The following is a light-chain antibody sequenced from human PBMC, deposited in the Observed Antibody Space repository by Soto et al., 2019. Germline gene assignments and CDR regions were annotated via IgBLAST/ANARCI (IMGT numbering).Light chain of an antibody. CDR3: AAWDDSLNGYV. J-gene: IGLJ1*01. V-gene: IGLV1-44*01. Sequence: QSVLTQSPSASGTPGQRVTISCSGSSSNIGSNYVYWYQQLPGTAPKLLIYYDDLLPSGVSDRFSGSKSGTSASLAISGLQSEDEADYYCAAWDDSLNGYVFGTGTKLTVL. CDR2: YDD. CDR1: SSNIGSNY.